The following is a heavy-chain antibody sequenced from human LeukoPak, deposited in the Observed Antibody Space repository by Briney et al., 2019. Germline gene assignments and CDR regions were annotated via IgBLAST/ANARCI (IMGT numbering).Heavy chain of an antibody. J-gene: IGHJ4*02. D-gene: IGHD5-18*01. Sequence: GGSLRLSCAASGFTFSSYSMNWVRQAPGKGLEWVSRINTDGSSTSYADSVKGRFTISRDNAKNTLYLQMNSLRAEDTAVYYCAVDTASLETNYWGQGTLVTVSS. V-gene: IGHV3-74*01. CDR2: INTDGSST. CDR1: GFTFSSYS. CDR3: AVDTASLETNY.